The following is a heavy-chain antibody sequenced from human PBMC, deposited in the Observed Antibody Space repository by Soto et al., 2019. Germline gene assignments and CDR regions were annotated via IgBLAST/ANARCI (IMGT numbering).Heavy chain of an antibody. J-gene: IGHJ6*02. CDR3: ARDGSLLWPTRYYYYYGMDG. CDR1: GYTFTGYY. Sequence: GASVKVSCKASGYTFTGYYMHWVRQAPGQGLEWMGWINPNSGGTNYAQKFQGWVTMTRDTSISTAYMELSRLRSDDTAVYYCARDGSLLWPTRYYYYYGMDGWGQGTTVTVSS. V-gene: IGHV1-2*04. CDR2: INPNSGGT. D-gene: IGHD3-10*01.